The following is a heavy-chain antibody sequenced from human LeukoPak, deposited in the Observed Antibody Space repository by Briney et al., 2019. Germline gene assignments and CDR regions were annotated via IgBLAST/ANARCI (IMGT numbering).Heavy chain of an antibody. V-gene: IGHV1-46*01. D-gene: IGHD3-22*01. J-gene: IGHJ4*02. Sequence: ASVKVPCKASGYTFTSYYMHWVRQAPGQGLEWMGIINPSGGSTSYAQKFQGRVTMTRDTSTSTVYMELSSLRSEDTAVYYCARDLDYYDSSGYYLVYWGQGTLVTVSS. CDR1: GYTFTSYY. CDR2: INPSGGST. CDR3: ARDLDYYDSSGYYLVY.